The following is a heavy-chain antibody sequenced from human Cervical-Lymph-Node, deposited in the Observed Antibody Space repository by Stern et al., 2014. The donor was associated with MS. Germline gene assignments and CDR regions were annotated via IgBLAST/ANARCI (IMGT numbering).Heavy chain of an antibody. Sequence: VQLVHSGAEVKKPRASVKVSCTASGYTFTSYGISLVRQAPRHGLECIVWISAYNGNTNYAQKLQGRVTMTTDTSTSTAYMELRSLRSDDTAVYYCARGLLGSENAFDIWGQGTMVTVSS. V-gene: IGHV1-18*01. CDR2: ISAYNGNT. CDR1: GYTFTSYG. J-gene: IGHJ3*02. CDR3: ARGLLGSENAFDI. D-gene: IGHD2-15*01.